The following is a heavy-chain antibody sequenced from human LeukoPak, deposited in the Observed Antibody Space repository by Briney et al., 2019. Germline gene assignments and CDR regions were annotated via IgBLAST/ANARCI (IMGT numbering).Heavy chain of an antibody. CDR2: FNPEDGET. CDR3: ATGLSDSSGYAPPFDN. D-gene: IGHD3-22*01. J-gene: IGHJ4*02. CDR1: GYTLTELS. V-gene: IGHV1-24*01. Sequence: ASVKVSCKVSGYTLTELSMHWVRQAPGKGLEWMGGFNPEDGETIYAQKFQGRVTMTEDTSTDTAYMELSSLRSDGTAVYYCATGLSDSSGYAPPFDNWGQGTLVTVSS.